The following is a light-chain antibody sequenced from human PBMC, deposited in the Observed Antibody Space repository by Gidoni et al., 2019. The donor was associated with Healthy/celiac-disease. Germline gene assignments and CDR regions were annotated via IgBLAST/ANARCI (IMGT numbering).Light chain of an antibody. V-gene: IGKV3-11*01. CDR3: QQRSNWPPFT. J-gene: IGKJ3*01. Sequence: EIVLTQSPATLSLSPGERSTLSCRASQSVSSYLAWYQQKPGQAPRILIYDASNRATGIPARFSGSGSGTDFTLTISSREHEDFAVYYCQQRSNWPPFTFGPGTKVDIK. CDR2: DAS. CDR1: QSVSSY.